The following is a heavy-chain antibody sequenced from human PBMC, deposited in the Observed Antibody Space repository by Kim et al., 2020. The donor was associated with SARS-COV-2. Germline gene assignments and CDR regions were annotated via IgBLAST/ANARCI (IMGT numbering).Heavy chain of an antibody. D-gene: IGHD1-26*01. V-gene: IGHV6-1*01. CDR2: FT. CDR3: ARGSNSAFDY. Sequence: FTDPAVSLKSRITISPDRSKNQFALQLNSVTPEDTAVYYCARGSNSAFDYWDQGTLVTVSS. J-gene: IGHJ4*02.